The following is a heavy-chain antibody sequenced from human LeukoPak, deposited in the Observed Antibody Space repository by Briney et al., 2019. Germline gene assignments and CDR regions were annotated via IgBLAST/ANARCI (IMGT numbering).Heavy chain of an antibody. J-gene: IGHJ6*03. Sequence: SETLSLTCTVSGGSISSYYWSWIRQPPGKGLEWIGYMSTSGSTNYNPSLKSRVTISVDTSKNQFSLKLSSVTAADTAVYYCARGRGPSKDIVVVPAAIGKYYYMDVWGKGTTVTVSS. CDR1: GGSISSYY. CDR3: ARGRGPSKDIVVVPAAIGKYYYMDV. V-gene: IGHV4-4*09. CDR2: MSTSGST. D-gene: IGHD2-2*02.